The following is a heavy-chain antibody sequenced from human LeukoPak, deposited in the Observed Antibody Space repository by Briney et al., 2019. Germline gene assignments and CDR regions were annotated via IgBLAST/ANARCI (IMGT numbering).Heavy chain of an antibody. CDR3: AKGRIQSYMAPEY. CDR2: ISDTGGST. J-gene: IGHJ4*02. V-gene: IGHV3-23*01. D-gene: IGHD5-18*01. CDR1: AFTFGSFG. Sequence: QPGGSLRLSCAASAFTFGSFGMSWVHQAPGKGLEWVSAISDTGGSTFYADSVKGRFTISRDNSKNTLYLQMNSLRAEDTAVYYCAKGRIQSYMAPEYWGQGTLVTVSS.